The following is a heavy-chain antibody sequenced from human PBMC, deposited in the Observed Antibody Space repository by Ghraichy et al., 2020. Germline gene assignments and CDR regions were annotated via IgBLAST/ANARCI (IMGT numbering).Heavy chain of an antibody. Sequence: LSLTCAASGFTFSSYAMSWVRQAPGKGLEWVSAISGSGGSTYYADSVKGRFTISRDNSKNTRYLQMNSLRAEDTAVYYCAKALVYGDYVFDYWGQGTLVTVSS. V-gene: IGHV3-23*01. CDR3: AKALVYGDYVFDY. J-gene: IGHJ4*02. CDR2: ISGSGGST. CDR1: GFTFSSYA. D-gene: IGHD4-17*01.